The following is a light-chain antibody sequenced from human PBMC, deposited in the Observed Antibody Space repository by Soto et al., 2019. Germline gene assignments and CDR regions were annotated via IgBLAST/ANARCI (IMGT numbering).Light chain of an antibody. Sequence: EIVVTQSPATLSVSPGERATLSCRASQSVGNNFAWYQQKPGQAPRLLIFATSTRATGVPARFSGSGSGTDFTLTISSLQSEDFAVYYYQQYGDCPLTFGGGAKVEIE. CDR2: ATS. J-gene: IGKJ4*01. CDR1: QSVGNN. V-gene: IGKV3-15*01. CDR3: QQYGDCPLT.